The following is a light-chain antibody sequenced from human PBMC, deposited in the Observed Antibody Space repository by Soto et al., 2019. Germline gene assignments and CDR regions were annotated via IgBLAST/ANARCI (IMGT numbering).Light chain of an antibody. CDR2: DAS. CDR3: QQRSNWVT. J-gene: IGKJ5*01. CDR1: QSISSY. V-gene: IGKV3-11*01. Sequence: EIVLTQSPATLSLSPGGRATLSCRASQSISSYLAWYQQKPGQAPRLLIYDASNRATGIAARFSGSGSGTDFSLIVSSLEPEDDAVYYCQQRSNWVTLGQGTRLEIK.